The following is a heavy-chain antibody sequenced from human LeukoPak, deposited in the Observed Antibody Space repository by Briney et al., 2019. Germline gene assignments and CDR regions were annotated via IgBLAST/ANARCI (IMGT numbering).Heavy chain of an antibody. J-gene: IGHJ3*02. CDR3: AKARRYSSYDAFDM. D-gene: IGHD6-13*01. CDR2: INQNGSEK. V-gene: IGHV3-7*01. Sequence: GGSLRLSCTVSGFSFSTYWMNWVRQAPGKGLEWVANINQNGSEKYYVDPVKGRFTISRDNAKNSLYLQMNSLRAEDTALYYCAKARRYSSYDAFDMWGQGTMVTVSS. CDR1: GFSFSTYW.